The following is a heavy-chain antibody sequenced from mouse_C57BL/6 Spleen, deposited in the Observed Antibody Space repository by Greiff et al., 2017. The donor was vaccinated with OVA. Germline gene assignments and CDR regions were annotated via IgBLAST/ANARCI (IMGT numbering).Heavy chain of an antibody. CDR1: GYSFTDYN. J-gene: IGHJ4*01. CDR2: INPNYGTT. D-gene: IGHD1-1*01. Sequence: EVQVVESGPELVKPGASVKISCKASGYSFTDYNMNWVKQSNGKSLEWIGVINPNYGTTSYNQKFKGKATLTVDQSSSTAYMQLNSLTSEDSAVYYCARGFITTVVATDYAMDYWGQGTSVTVSS. V-gene: IGHV1-39*01. CDR3: ARGFITTVVATDYAMDY.